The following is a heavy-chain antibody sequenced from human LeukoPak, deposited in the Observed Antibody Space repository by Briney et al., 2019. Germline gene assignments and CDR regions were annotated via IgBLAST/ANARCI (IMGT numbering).Heavy chain of an antibody. Sequence: ASVKVSCKVSGYTFTELSIHWVRQAPGKGLEWMGSFDPEDGEIIYAQKFQGRVTMTEDTSTDTAYMELSSLRSEDTAVYYCAPRGRYDFWSGYYFWGQGTLVTVST. V-gene: IGHV1-24*01. CDR1: GYTFTELS. D-gene: IGHD3-3*01. CDR2: FDPEDGEI. CDR3: APRGRYDFWSGYYF. J-gene: IGHJ4*02.